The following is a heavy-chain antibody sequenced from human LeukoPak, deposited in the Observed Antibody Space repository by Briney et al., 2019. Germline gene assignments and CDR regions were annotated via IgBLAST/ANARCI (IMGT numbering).Heavy chain of an antibody. J-gene: IGHJ5*02. CDR1: GFTFSSYW. CDR2: IKQDGSEN. V-gene: IGHV3-7*01. D-gene: IGHD2-2*02. CDR3: ARDCSSTSCYRGGFDP. Sequence: GGSLRLSCAASGFTFSSYWMSWVRQAPGKGLEWVASIKQDGSENYYVDSVKGRFTIPRDNAKNSLYLQMNSLRAEDTAVYYCARDCSSTSCYRGGFDPWAREPWSPSPQ.